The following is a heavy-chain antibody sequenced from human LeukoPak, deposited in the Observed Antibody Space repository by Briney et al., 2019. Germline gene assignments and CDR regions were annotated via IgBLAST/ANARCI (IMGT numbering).Heavy chain of an antibody. CDR1: GGSISSSSYC. CDR2: IYYSGST. D-gene: IGHD6-19*01. Sequence: TPSETLSLTCTVSGGSISSSSYCWGWIRQPPGKGLEWIGSIYYSGSTYYNPSLKSRVTISVDTSKNQFSLKLSSVTAADTAVYYCARRSSSDWFFEYWGQGTLVTVSS. J-gene: IGHJ4*02. CDR3: ARRSSSDWFFEY. V-gene: IGHV4-39*01.